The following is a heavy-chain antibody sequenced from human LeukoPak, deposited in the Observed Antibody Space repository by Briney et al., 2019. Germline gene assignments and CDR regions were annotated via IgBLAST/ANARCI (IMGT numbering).Heavy chain of an antibody. CDR2: IYPGDSDT. V-gene: IGHV5-51*01. CDR3: ARRGYYYDSSGYLGAFDI. CDR1: GYSFTSYW. D-gene: IGHD3-22*01. J-gene: IGHJ3*02. Sequence: GESLKISCKGSGYSFTSYWIGWVRQMPGKGLEWMGTIYPGDSDTRYSPSFQGQVTISADKSISTAYLQWSSLKASDTAMYYCARRGYYYDSSGYLGAFDIWGQGTMVTVSS.